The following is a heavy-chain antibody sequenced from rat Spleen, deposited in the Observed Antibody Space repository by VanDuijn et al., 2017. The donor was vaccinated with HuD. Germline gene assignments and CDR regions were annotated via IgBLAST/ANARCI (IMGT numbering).Heavy chain of an antibody. Sequence: EVQLVESDGGLVQPGRSLKLSCAASGFTFSNYYMAWVRQAPKKGLEWVATISTSGSRTYYPDSVKGRFTISRDNAKSSLSLQMNSLKSEDTATYYCTREGLRGGGVMDAWGQGASVTVSS. V-gene: IGHV5-27*01. CDR1: GFTFSNYY. J-gene: IGHJ4*01. D-gene: IGHD4-3*01. CDR3: TREGLRGGGVMDA. CDR2: ISTSGSRT.